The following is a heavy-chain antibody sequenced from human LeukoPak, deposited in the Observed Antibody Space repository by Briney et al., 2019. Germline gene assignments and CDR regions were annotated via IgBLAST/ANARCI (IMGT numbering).Heavy chain of an antibody. D-gene: IGHD5-12*01. V-gene: IGHV3-48*04. CDR3: ARDSPLGYAPGFDY. Sequence: GGSLRLSCAASGFTFSSYGMHWVRQAPGKGLEWISYISSSSSTIHYADSVKGRFTISRDNAKNSLYLQMNSLRAEDTAVYYCARDSPLGYAPGFDYWGQGTLVTVSS. CDR1: GFTFSSYG. J-gene: IGHJ4*02. CDR2: ISSSSSTI.